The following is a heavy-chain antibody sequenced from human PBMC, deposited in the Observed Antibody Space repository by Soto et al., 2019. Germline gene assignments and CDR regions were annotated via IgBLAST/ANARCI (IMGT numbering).Heavy chain of an antibody. V-gene: IGHV1-46*01. CDR1: GYTFTSNN. J-gene: IGHJ4*02. CDR2: INPSSGGT. CDR3: ATPVGQQLVPFDY. Sequence: ASVKVSCKASGYTFTSNNIHWVRRAPGQGLEWMGRINPSSGGTTYAQKFQGRVSMIRDTSTSTVYMELSSLRSDDTAVYYCATPVGQQLVPFDYWGQGTLVTVSS. D-gene: IGHD6-13*01.